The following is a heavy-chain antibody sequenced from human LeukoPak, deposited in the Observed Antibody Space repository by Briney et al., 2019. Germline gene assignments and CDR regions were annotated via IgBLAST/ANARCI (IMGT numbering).Heavy chain of an antibody. D-gene: IGHD3-22*01. CDR1: GGSFSGYY. CDR2: ISHSGST. Sequence: PSETLSLTCAVYGGSFSGYYWSWIRQPPGKGLEWIGEISHSGSTNYNPSLKSRVTISVDTSKNQFSLKLSSVTAADTAVYYCARVGTYYYDSRREPADYWGQGTLVTISS. J-gene: IGHJ4*02. V-gene: IGHV4-34*01. CDR3: ARVGTYYYDSRREPADY.